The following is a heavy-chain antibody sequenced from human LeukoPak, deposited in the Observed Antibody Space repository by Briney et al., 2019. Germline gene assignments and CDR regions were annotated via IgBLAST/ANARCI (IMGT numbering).Heavy chain of an antibody. J-gene: IGHJ4*02. CDR3: ARDRVRGSSWYYFDY. CDR1: GGTSSSYA. D-gene: IGHD6-13*01. CDR2: IIPIFGTA. V-gene: IGHV1-69*13. Sequence: ASVKVSCKASGGTSSSYAISWVRQAPGQGLEWMGGIIPIFGTANYAQKFQGRVTITADESTSTAYMELSSLRSEDTAVYYCARDRVRGSSWYYFDYWGQGTLVTVSS.